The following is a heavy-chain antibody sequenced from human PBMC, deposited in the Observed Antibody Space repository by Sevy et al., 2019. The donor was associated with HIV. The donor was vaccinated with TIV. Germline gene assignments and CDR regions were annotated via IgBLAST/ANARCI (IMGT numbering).Heavy chain of an antibody. CDR2: IYSDGRT. CDR1: GFSVSSNY. J-gene: IGHJ4*02. Sequence: GGSLRLSCVVSGFSVSSNYMSWVRQAPGKGLEWVSNIYSDGRTYYADSVRGRFTISRDTSKNTVYLEMKSLRAEDTAVYYCARDLEFYGYREYGPAFNPDYWGRGTLVTVSS. CDR3: ARDLEFYGYREYGPAFNPDY. V-gene: IGHV3-53*01. D-gene: IGHD5-12*01.